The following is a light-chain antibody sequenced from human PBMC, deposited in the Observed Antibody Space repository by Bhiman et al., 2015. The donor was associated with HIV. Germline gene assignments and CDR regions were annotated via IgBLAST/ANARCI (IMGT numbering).Light chain of an antibody. V-gene: IGLV3-21*04. CDR2: YDS. CDR1: NIGRKS. CDR3: QVWDRSSDHYV. Sequence: SYVLTQSPSVSVAPGKTARITCGGNNIGRKSVHWYQQKPGQAPVLVMYYDSDRPPGIPERFSGSKSGNTATLTLSRVEAGDEADYYCQVWDRSSDHYVFGTGTKVTVL. J-gene: IGLJ1*01.